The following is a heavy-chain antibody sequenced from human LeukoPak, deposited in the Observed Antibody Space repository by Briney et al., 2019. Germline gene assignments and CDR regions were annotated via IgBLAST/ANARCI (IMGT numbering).Heavy chain of an antibody. V-gene: IGHV1-2*02. CDR1: GYTFTGYY. D-gene: IGHD3-3*01. J-gene: IGHJ4*02. Sequence: ASVKVSCKASGYTFTGYYMHWVRQAPGQGLEWMGWINPNSGGANYAQKFRGRVTMTRDTSISTAYMELSRLRSDDTAVYYCAXXXXXXXXFWSGYLFDYWGQGTLVTVSS. CDR2: INPNSGGA. CDR3: AXXXXXXXXFWSGYLFDY.